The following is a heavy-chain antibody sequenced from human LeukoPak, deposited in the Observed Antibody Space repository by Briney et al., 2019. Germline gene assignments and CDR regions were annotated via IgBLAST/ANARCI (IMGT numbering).Heavy chain of an antibody. CDR1: GFTFSYYW. V-gene: IGHV3-74*01. Sequence: PGGSLRLSCVASGFTFSYYWMHWLRQAPGKGRVWVSRINSDGSGTAYANSVKGRLTISRDNAKNTMYLQMNSLRAEDTAVYYCARDGVALDPWGQGTLVTVSS. CDR3: ARDGVALDP. D-gene: IGHD2-8*01. J-gene: IGHJ5*02. CDR2: INSDGSGT.